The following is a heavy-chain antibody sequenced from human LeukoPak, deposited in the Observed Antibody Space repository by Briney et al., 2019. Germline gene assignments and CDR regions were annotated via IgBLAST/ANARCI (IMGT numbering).Heavy chain of an antibody. CDR3: VRDPSNSGNWFDL. J-gene: IGHJ5*02. CDR1: GFNLRDYW. D-gene: IGHD4-11*01. CDR2: LGTDGTYT. V-gene: IGHV3-74*01. Sequence: GGSLRLSCAASGFNLRDYWMHWVRQAPGRGLVWVSRLGTDGTYTNYADSVTGRFTISRDNAKNTLYLQMDSLRAEDTSFYYCVRDPSNSGNWFDLWGQGTLVTVSS.